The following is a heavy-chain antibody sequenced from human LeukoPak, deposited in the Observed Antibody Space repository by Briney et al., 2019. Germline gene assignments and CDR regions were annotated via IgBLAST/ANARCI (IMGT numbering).Heavy chain of an antibody. CDR3: ARNLPAADY. D-gene: IGHD2-2*01. CDR1: GLTLSSHG. Sequence: GGALRLSCAASGLTLSSHGVTWVRQPPGKGLEWVSGISSGGGLTYYADSVKGRFATSRDNAKNSLYLQMGSLRAEDTAVYYCARNLPAADYWGQGTLVTVSS. J-gene: IGHJ4*02. CDR2: ISSGGGLT. V-gene: IGHV3-21*01.